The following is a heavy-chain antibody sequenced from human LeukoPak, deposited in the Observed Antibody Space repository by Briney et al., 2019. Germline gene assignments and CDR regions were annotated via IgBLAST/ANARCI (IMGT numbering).Heavy chain of an antibody. CDR2: ISGSGGST. V-gene: IGHV3-23*01. CDR3: AHGAMYQLDY. D-gene: IGHD2-2*01. J-gene: IGHJ4*02. CDR1: GFTFSSYG. Sequence: PGGTLRLSCAASGFTFSSYGMTWVRQAPGKGLEWVSGISGSGGSTYYADSVKGRFTISRDNSKNTLYLQMNSLRVEDTAVYYCAHGAMYQLDYWGQGTLVTVSS.